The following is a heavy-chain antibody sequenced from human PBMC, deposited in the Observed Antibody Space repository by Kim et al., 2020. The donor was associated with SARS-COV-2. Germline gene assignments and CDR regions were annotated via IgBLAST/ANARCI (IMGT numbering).Heavy chain of an antibody. CDR2: INHSGST. D-gene: IGHD5-12*01. J-gene: IGHJ4*02. CDR1: GGSFSGYY. Sequence: SETLSLTCAVYGGSFSGYYWSWIRQPPGKGLEWIGEINHSGSTNYIPSLKSRVSISVDTSKNQFSLKLSSVTAADTAVYYCARRDGRRGYSGLNWGQGTLPTVSS. V-gene: IGHV4-34*01. CDR3: ARRDGRRGYSGLN.